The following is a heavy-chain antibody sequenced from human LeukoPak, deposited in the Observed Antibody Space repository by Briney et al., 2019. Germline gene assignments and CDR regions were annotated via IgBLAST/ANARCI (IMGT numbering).Heavy chain of an antibody. CDR3: ARGGAVRPDY. D-gene: IGHD6-6*01. V-gene: IGHV3-7*01. CDR2: INEDGSEK. J-gene: IGHJ4*02. Sequence: GGSLRLSCAATGFTFSSYNMNWVRQAPGKGLEWVANINEDGSEKDNVDSVKGRFTISRDNAKNSLYLQMNSLRAEDTAVYYCARGGAVRPDYWGQGTLVTVSS. CDR1: GFTFSSYN.